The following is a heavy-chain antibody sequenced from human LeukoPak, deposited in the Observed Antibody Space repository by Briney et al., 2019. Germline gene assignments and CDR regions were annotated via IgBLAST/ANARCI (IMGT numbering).Heavy chain of an antibody. Sequence: KAGGSLRLSCAASGFTVSSNYMSWVRQAPGKGLEWVSVIYSGGSTYYADSVKGRFTISRDNSKNTLYLQMNSLRAEDTAVYYCARASDYGDYVARFDYGGQGTLVTVPS. CDR3: ARASDYGDYVARFDY. J-gene: IGHJ4*02. CDR1: GFTVSSNY. D-gene: IGHD4-17*01. V-gene: IGHV3-66*01. CDR2: IYSGGST.